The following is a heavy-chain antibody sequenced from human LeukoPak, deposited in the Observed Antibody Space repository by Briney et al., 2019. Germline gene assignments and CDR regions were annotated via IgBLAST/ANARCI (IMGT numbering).Heavy chain of an antibody. CDR2: ISASGRST. D-gene: IGHD6-19*01. CDR1: GFTFSNYG. J-gene: IGHJ6*03. CDR3: AKRGMAGSNYFHYMDV. Sequence: GGSLRLSCATSGFTFSNYGVTWVRQAPGKGLEWVSTISASGRSTYYADSVKGRFTISRDNSKNTLYPQMNSLRAEDTAIYYCAKRGMAGSNYFHYMDVWGKGTTVTISS. V-gene: IGHV3-23*01.